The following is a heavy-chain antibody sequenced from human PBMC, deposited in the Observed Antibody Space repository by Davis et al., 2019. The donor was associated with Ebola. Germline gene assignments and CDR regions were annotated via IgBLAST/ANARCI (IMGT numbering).Heavy chain of an antibody. CDR2: IYYSGST. J-gene: IGHJ4*02. Sequence: PSETLSLTCTVSGGSISSSSYYWGWIRQPPGKGLEWIGSIYYSGSTYYNPSLKSRVTISVDTSKNQFSLKLSSVTAADTAVYYCARHGAAARIFDYWGQGTLVTVSS. CDR3: ARHGAAARIFDY. CDR1: GGSISSSSYY. V-gene: IGHV4-39*01. D-gene: IGHD6-13*01.